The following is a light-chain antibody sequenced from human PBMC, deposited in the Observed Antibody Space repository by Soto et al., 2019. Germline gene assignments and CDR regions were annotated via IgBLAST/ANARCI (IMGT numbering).Light chain of an antibody. Sequence: DIQMTQSPPSLSASVGDRVTITCRASQTISNYLNWYQQKSGQAPKLLIYTAASLQSGVPSRFRGSGSGTDFTLTITTLQPEDFATYYCQQSYSAPTTFGGGTKVDIK. CDR1: QTISNY. J-gene: IGKJ4*01. CDR2: TAA. V-gene: IGKV1-39*01. CDR3: QQSYSAPTT.